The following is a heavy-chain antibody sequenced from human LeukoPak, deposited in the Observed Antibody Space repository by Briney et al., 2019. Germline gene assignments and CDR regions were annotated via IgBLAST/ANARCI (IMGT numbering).Heavy chain of an antibody. D-gene: IGHD3-10*01. J-gene: IGHJ5*02. CDR2: IHHSGST. CDR3: ASYGSGSYRFDP. Sequence: SETLSLTCTVSGGSISSGNYYWSWIRQHPGKGLEWIGYIHHSGSTYHNPSLKSRVIISVDTSKNQFSLKLNSVTAADTAVYYCASYGSGSYRFDPWGQGTLVTVSS. V-gene: IGHV4-31*03. CDR1: GGSISSGNYY.